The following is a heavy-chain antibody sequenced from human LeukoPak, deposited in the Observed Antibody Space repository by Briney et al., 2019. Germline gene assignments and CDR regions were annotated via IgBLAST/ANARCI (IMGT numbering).Heavy chain of an antibody. J-gene: IGHJ4*02. D-gene: IGHD3-22*01. V-gene: IGHV3-23*01. CDR3: AKEFGPPESGVYFFVSVDY. Sequence: GGSLRLSCAASGFTFRRYAMSWVCQAPGKGLEWVSDVSGSGDRTYYASSVQGRLTVSRDNSKNALYLQMNSLRAEDTAVYYCAKEFGPPESGVYFFVSVDYWGQGTLVTVSS. CDR2: VSGSGDRT. CDR1: GFTFRRYA.